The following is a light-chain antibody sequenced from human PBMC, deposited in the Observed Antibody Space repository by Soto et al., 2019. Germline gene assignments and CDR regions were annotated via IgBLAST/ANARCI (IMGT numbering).Light chain of an antibody. CDR2: AAS. V-gene: IGKV3-15*01. J-gene: IGKJ1*01. Sequence: ETVMTQSPATLSVSPGERATLSCRASQSVSRKLAWYQQKPGQAPRLLMNAASTRAAGIPTRFRGSGSGTEFTLTIASPQSEDLGVYSCQQYSDWPPTFGQGTKVDIK. CDR3: QQYSDWPPT. CDR1: QSVSRK.